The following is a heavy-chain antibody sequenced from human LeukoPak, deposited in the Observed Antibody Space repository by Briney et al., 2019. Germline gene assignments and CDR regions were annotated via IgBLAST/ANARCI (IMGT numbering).Heavy chain of an antibody. CDR3: TTAWYYDILTGYSNFDY. J-gene: IGHJ4*02. Sequence: GGSLRLSCAASGFTFCNAWMSWVRQAPGKGLEWVGRIKSKTDGGTTDYAAAVKGRFTISRDDSKNTLYLQMNSLKTEDTAVYYCTTAWYYDILTGYSNFDYWGQGTLVTVSS. CDR1: GFTFCNAW. CDR2: IKSKTDGGTT. D-gene: IGHD3-9*01. V-gene: IGHV3-15*01.